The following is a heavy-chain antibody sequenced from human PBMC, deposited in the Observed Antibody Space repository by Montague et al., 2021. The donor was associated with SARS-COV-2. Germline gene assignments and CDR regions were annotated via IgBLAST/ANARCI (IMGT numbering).Heavy chain of an antibody. Sequence: SLRLSCAASGFTFSSYSMNWVRQAPGKGLEWVSSISSSSSYIYYSDSVKDRFTISRDDAKNSLYLQMNSLRAEDTAVYYCARPSLRWELPDAFDIWGQGTMVTVSS. D-gene: IGHD1-26*01. J-gene: IGHJ3*02. V-gene: IGHV3-21*01. CDR3: ARPSLRWELPDAFDI. CDR2: ISSSSSYI. CDR1: GFTFSSYS.